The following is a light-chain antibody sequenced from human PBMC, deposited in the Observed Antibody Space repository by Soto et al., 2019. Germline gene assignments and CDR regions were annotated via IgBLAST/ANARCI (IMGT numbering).Light chain of an antibody. Sequence: DLQMTQSPSSLSASVGDRVTITCRASQSISNYLNWYQQKPGKAPNVLIYAASSLQSGVPSRFSGSVSGTYFTLTITSLQPEDFATYYFQQSYSARTWTFGQGTKVEI. J-gene: IGKJ1*01. V-gene: IGKV1-39*01. CDR1: QSISNY. CDR2: AAS. CDR3: QQSYSARTWT.